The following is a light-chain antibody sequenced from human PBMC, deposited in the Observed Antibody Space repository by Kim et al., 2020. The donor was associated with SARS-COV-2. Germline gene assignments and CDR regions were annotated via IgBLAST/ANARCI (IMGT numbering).Light chain of an antibody. CDR1: QSLSGN. CDR3: QQYSNWPRT. Sequence: VSPGEGATLSCRASQSLSGNLAWYQQRPGQAPRLLIYGSSTRFTGIPGRFSGSGSGTEYTLSISSLQSEDSAVYYCQQYSNWPRTFGQGTKVDIK. CDR2: GSS. J-gene: IGKJ1*01. V-gene: IGKV3-15*01.